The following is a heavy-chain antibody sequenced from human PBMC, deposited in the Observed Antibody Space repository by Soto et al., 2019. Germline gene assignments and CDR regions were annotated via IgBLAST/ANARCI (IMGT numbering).Heavy chain of an antibody. CDR3: ARNMDYYYGPGSGNGHGF. D-gene: IGHD3-10*01. CDR2: INPKFGDT. J-gene: IGHJ6*02. CDR1: GYTFTAYY. Sequence: QVQLVQSGAAVKEPGDSVRVSCEASGYTFTAYYIHWVRQAPGQGLEWMGWINPKFGDTTYAQDFQGRVFMTRDMSISTVYMELSRLTSDDTAIYYCARNMDYYYGPGSGNGHGFWGQGTTVTVFS. V-gene: IGHV1-2*02.